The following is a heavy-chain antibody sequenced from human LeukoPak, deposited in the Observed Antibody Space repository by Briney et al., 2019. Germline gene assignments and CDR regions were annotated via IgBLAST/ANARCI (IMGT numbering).Heavy chain of an antibody. V-gene: IGHV3-72*01. J-gene: IGHJ6*02. D-gene: IGHD1/OR15-1a*01. CDR1: GFKFSDHY. Sequence: GGSLRLSCAASGFKFSDHYIDWVRQAPGKGLEWVGRSRNKASSYTTEYAASVEGRFTISRDVSEGSLYLQMNSLRTEDTAVYYCGRIAINENNGMDVWGQGTTVTVSS. CDR2: SRNKASSYTT. CDR3: GRIAINENNGMDV.